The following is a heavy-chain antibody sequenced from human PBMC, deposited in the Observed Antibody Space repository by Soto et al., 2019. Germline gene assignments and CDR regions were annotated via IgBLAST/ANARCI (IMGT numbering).Heavy chain of an antibody. Sequence: PGESLKISCKGSEYSFANQWIGWARQIPGKGLGWVGFSSPNTARTLLSPSVQGQVNISIDKSISSVYLKWISLKASDTAMYYCTKRINGVSKPSPWFDPWGQGTLVTVSS. CDR1: EYSFANQW. D-gene: IGHD4-17*01. J-gene: IGHJ5*02. CDR2: SSPNTART. V-gene: IGHV5-51*01. CDR3: TKRINGVSKPSPWFDP.